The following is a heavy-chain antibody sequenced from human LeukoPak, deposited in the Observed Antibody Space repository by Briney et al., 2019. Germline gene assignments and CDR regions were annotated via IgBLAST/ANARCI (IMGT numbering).Heavy chain of an antibody. CDR3: ATARSVGYFDY. Sequence: PGGSLRLSCAASGFTFSSYEMNWVRQAPGKGLEWVARIKSKADGGITYYDGSVKGRFTISRDDSKNTLYLQMNSLKTEDTAVYYRATARSVGYFDYWGQGALVTVSS. V-gene: IGHV3-15*01. J-gene: IGHJ4*02. CDR1: GFTFSSYE. D-gene: IGHD1-26*01. CDR2: IKSKADGGIT.